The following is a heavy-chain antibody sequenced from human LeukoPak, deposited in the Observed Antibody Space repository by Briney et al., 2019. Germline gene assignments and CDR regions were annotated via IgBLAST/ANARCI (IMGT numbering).Heavy chain of an antibody. CDR1: GGSISSSSYY. CDR2: IYYSGST. J-gene: IGHJ4*02. D-gene: IGHD3-10*01. Sequence: PSETLSLTCTVSGGSISSSSYYWGWIRQPPGKGLEWIGSIYYSGSTYYNPSLKSRVTISVDTSKNQFSLKLSSVTAADTAVYYCARDQAPITMVRGGQIDYWGQGTLVTVSS. CDR3: ARDQAPITMVRGGQIDY. V-gene: IGHV4-39*07.